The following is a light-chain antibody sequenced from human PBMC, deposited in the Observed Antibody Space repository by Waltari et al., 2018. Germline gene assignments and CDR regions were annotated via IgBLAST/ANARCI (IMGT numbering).Light chain of an antibody. Sequence: DIVMTQSPDSLTVSLGERATINCKSSQNLLFRSTNKNYLAWYQQKPGQPPKLLFYWASNRESGVPDRFSGSGSGTDFTLTISSLQAEDVAVYYCQQYFSVPETFGQGTKLEIK. CDR2: WAS. V-gene: IGKV4-1*01. CDR3: QQYFSVPET. J-gene: IGKJ2*01. CDR1: QNLLFRSTNKNY.